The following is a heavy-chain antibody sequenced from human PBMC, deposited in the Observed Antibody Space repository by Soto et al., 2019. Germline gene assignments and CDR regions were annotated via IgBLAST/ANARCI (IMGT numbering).Heavy chain of an antibody. Sequence: GGSLRLSCAASGFTFSDYYMSWIRQAPGKGLEWVSYISNSGSTIYYADSVKGRFTISGDNAKKSVYLQMNSLRAEDTAVYYCASPTLERRGNWFDPWGQGTLVTVSS. CDR3: ASPTLERRGNWFDP. J-gene: IGHJ5*02. D-gene: IGHD1-1*01. V-gene: IGHV3-11*01. CDR1: GFTFSDYY. CDR2: ISNSGSTI.